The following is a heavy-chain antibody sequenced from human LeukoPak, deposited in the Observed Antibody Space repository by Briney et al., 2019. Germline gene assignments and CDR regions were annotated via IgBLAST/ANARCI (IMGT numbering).Heavy chain of an antibody. CDR3: ATGREGNSDDHKYSQH. V-gene: IGHV3-15*01. CDR1: GFTFSNAW. Sequence: GGSLRLSCAASGFTFSNAWMTWVRQAPGKGPEWVGRIKSKTDGGTTDYAAPVKGRFTISRDDSKNTLYLQMNSLKTEDTAVYYCATGREGNSDDHKYSQHWGQGTLVTVSS. CDR2: IKSKTDGGTT. D-gene: IGHD5-12*01. J-gene: IGHJ1*01.